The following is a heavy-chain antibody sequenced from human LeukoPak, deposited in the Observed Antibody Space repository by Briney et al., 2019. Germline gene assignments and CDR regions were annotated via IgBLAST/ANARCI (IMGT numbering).Heavy chain of an antibody. CDR3: ARDIAAAGTFGADNWFDP. V-gene: IGHV1-18*01. D-gene: IGHD6-13*01. CDR1: GYTFTSYG. Sequence: ASVTVSCKASGYTFTSYGISWVRQAPGQGLEWMGWISAYNGNTNYAQKLQGRVTMTTDTSTSTAYMELRSLRSDDTAVYYCARDIAAAGTFGADNWFDPWGQGTLVTVSS. J-gene: IGHJ5*02. CDR2: ISAYNGNT.